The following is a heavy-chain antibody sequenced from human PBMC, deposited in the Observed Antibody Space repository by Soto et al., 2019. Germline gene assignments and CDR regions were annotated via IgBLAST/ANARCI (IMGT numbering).Heavy chain of an antibody. CDR3: ARPRYDGSGTPFDH. J-gene: IGHJ4*02. CDR2: INGDGSTA. V-gene: IGHV3-74*01. D-gene: IGHD3-22*01. Sequence: EVPLVESGGGSVQPGGSLRLSCAASGFTFRSYWMHWVRQVPGKGLVWVSGINGDGSTATYADSVKGRFIISRDNAKNMLELLRNSLTAEDTAVYYCARPRYDGSGTPFDHWGQGTLVTVSS. CDR1: GFTFRSYW.